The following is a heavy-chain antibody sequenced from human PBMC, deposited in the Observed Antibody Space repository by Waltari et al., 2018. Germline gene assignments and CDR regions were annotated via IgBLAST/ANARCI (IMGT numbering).Heavy chain of an antibody. CDR2: ISGTSYYI. CDR1: GCTFSSYT. J-gene: IGHJ3*01. D-gene: IGHD2-21*02. V-gene: IGHV3-21*01. CDR3: ARETEEAFDF. Sequence: EVQLVESGGGLVKPGGSMRTSCAASGCTFSSYTMNWVRQAPGKGLEWVSSISGTSYYIYHADSVKGRFTTSRDNAKNSLYLQMNSLRAEDTAVYYCARETEEAFDFWGRGTMVTVSA.